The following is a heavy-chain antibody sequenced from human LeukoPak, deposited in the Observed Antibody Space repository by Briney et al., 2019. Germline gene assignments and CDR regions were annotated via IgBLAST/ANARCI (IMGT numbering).Heavy chain of an antibody. CDR3: ARVGYSSSSSGL. Sequence: PSETLSLTCTVSGGSISSSSYYWGWIRQPPGKGLEWIGSIYYSGSTYYNPSLKSRVTISVDTSKNQFSLKLSSVTAADTAVYYCARVGYSSSSSGLWGQGALVTVSS. D-gene: IGHD5-18*01. J-gene: IGHJ4*02. V-gene: IGHV4-39*07. CDR2: IYYSGST. CDR1: GGSISSSSYY.